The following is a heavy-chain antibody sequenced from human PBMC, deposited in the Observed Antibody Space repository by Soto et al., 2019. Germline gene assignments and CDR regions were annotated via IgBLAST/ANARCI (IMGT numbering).Heavy chain of an antibody. D-gene: IGHD2-15*01. J-gene: IGHJ4*02. CDR1: GFTFSSYA. CDR2: ISGSGGST. V-gene: IGHV3-23*01. Sequence: GGSLRLSCAASGFTFSSYAMSWVRQASGKGLEWVSAISGSGGSTYYADSVKGRFTISRDNSKNTLYLQMNSLRAEDTAVYYCAKDRDIVVVVAATFLFDYWGQGTLVTVSS. CDR3: AKDRDIVVVVAATFLFDY.